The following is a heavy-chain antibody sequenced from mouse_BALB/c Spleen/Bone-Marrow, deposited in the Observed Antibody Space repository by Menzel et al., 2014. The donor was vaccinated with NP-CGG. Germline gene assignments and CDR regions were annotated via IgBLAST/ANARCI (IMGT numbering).Heavy chain of an antibody. J-gene: IGHJ2*01. V-gene: IGHV4-1*02. CDR1: GFDFSRYW. CDR3: ARLHYYGYGDY. D-gene: IGHD1-2*01. Sequence: EVQLQESGGGLVQPGGSLKLSCAASGFDFSRYWMSWVRQAPGKGLEWIGEINPDSSTINYTPSLKDKIIISRDNAKNTLYLQMSKVVSEDTALYYCARLHYYGYGDYWNEATTLEVSS. CDR2: INPDSSTI.